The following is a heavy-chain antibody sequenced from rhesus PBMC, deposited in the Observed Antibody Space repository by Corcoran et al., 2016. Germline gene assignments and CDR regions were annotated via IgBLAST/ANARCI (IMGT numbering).Heavy chain of an antibody. J-gene: IGHJ4*01. CDR2: IYGGRGST. CDR1: GGSISGYYL. Sequence: QVQLQESGPGVVKPSETLSLTCAVSGGSISGYYLWSWIRQPPGKGLEWIGYIYGGRGSTSYNPSLKRRVIISIGTSKNQFSLKLSSVTAADTAVYYCARETGVLTALFDYWGQGVLVTVSS. D-gene: IGHD2-15*01. CDR3: ARETGVLTALFDY. V-gene: IGHV4S7*01.